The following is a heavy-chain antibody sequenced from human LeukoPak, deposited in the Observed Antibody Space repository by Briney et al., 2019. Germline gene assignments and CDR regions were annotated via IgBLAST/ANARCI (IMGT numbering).Heavy chain of an antibody. D-gene: IGHD3-16*01. CDR1: GFTFSSYW. CDR2: IKQDGSEK. CDR3: ARASGGSLAIYYYYMDV. Sequence: GGSLRLSGAASGFTFSSYWMSWVRQAPGKGLEWVANIKQDGSEKYYVDSVKGRFTISRDNAKNSLYLQMNSLRAEDTAVYYCARASGGSLAIYYYYMDVWGKGTTVTVSS. J-gene: IGHJ6*03. V-gene: IGHV3-7*04.